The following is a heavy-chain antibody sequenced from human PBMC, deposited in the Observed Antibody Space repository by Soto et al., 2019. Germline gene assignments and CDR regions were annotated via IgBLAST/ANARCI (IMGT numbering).Heavy chain of an antibody. CDR1: GYTFSSYS. Sequence: QIQMVQSGAEVKQPGASVKIYCTTSGYTFSSYSINWGRQAPGQGLEWMAWISTTSGNTHYAERVQGRVTVTLDKTSRTAFMEMWGLKSDDTAVYFCARDNGYYDFWGQGTLVTVSS. CDR3: ARDNGYYDF. V-gene: IGHV1-18*01. D-gene: IGHD2-8*01. CDR2: ISTTSGNT. J-gene: IGHJ4*02.